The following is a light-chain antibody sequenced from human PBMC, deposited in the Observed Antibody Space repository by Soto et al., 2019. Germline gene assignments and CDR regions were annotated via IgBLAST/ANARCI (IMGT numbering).Light chain of an antibody. CDR2: GAS. V-gene: IGKV3-20*01. CDR3: QQYDSSPWT. Sequence: EIVLTQSPGTLSLSPGERGTLSCRASQSVSSTYLAWYQLKPGQAPRLLIYGASSRATGIPDRFSGSGSGTDFTLTISRLEPEDFAVYYCQQYDSSPWTFGQGTKVEIK. J-gene: IGKJ1*01. CDR1: QSVSSTY.